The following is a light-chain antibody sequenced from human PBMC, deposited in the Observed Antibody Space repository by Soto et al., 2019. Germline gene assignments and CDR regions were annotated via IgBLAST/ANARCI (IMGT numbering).Light chain of an antibody. CDR3: AAWDDSLKGPV. V-gene: IGLV2-8*01. J-gene: IGLJ2*01. CDR2: EVS. CDR1: SSDVGGYYY. Sequence: QSALTQPPSASGSPGQSVTISCTGTSSDVGGYYYVSWYQQHPGKAPKLMIYEVSKRPSGVPDRFSGSKSGTSASLAISGLQSEDEADYYCAAWDDSLKGPVFGGGTKVTVL.